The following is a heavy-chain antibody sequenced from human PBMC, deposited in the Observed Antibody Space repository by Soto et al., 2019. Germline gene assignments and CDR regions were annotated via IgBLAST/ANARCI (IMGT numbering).Heavy chain of an antibody. CDR1: GGSISSYY. V-gene: IGHV4-59*01. D-gene: IGHD2-21*02. CDR2: IYYSGST. CDR3: ARERGYGPGAYCGGDCYTDY. Sequence: PSETLSLTCTVSGGSISSYYWSWIRQPPGKGLEWIGYIYYSGSTNYNPSLKSRVTIAVDTSKNKFSLKLSSVTAADTAVYDCARERGYGPGAYCGGDCYTDYWGQGTLVTVSS. J-gene: IGHJ4*02.